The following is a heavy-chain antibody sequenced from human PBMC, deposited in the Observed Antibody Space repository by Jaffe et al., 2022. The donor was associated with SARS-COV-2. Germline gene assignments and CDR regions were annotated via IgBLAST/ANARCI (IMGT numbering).Heavy chain of an antibody. CDR2: IIPIFGTA. CDR3: ARVYYDSSGHHYYYYYMDV. D-gene: IGHD3-22*01. V-gene: IGHV1-69*01. J-gene: IGHJ6*03. CDR1: GGTFSSYA. Sequence: QVQLVQSGAEVKKPGSSVKVSCKASGGTFSSYAISWVRQAPGQGLEWMGGIIPIFGTANYAQKFQGRVTITADESTSTAYMELSSLRSEDTAVYYCARVYYDSSGHHYYYYYMDVWGKGTTVTVSS.